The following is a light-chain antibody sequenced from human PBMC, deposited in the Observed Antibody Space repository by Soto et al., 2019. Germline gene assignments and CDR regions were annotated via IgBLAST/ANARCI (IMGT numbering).Light chain of an antibody. CDR1: QSISSW. V-gene: IGKV1-5*01. CDR2: DAS. J-gene: IGKJ2*01. Sequence: DIQMTQSPSTLSASVGDRVTITCRASQSISSWLAWYQQKPGKAPKLLIYDASSLESGVPSRFSGSGSGTEFTLTISSLQPDDFATYHCQQYNSYWTFGQGTKVDIK. CDR3: QQYNSYWT.